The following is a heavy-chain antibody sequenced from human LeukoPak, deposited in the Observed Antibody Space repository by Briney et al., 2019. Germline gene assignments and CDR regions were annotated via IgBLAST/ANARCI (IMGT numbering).Heavy chain of an antibody. CDR3: ARDVSLYSSSSGYYFDY. V-gene: IGHV1-46*03. CDR2: INPSSGST. D-gene: IGHD6-6*01. Sequence: ASVTVSCKASGYTFTSYYMHWVRQAPGQGLEWMGIINPSSGSTSYAQKFQGRVTMNSDISTSTVYMELSSLRSEDTAVCYCARDVSLYSSSSGYYFDYWGQRTLVTVSS. J-gene: IGHJ4*02. CDR1: GYTFTSYY.